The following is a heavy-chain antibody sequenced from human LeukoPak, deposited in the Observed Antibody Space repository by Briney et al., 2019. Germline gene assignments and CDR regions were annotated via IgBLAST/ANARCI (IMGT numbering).Heavy chain of an antibody. CDR1: GGSFSGYY. CDR2: IDQGGGT. Sequence: SETLSLTCAVYGGSFSGYYWSWIRQPPGEGLEWIGEIDQGGGTNHNPSLKSRVTLSVDRSKSQFSLKFNSVTAADTAVYYCARAYGGRFDHWGHGDLVTVSS. D-gene: IGHD4-23*01. CDR3: ARAYGGRFDH. V-gene: IGHV4-34*01. J-gene: IGHJ4*01.